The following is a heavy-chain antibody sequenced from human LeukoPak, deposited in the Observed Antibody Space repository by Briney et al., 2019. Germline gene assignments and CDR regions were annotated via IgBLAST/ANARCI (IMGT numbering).Heavy chain of an antibody. Sequence: EASVKVSCKASGYTFTGYSMYWVRQAPGQGLEWMGWINPNSGGTNYAQKFQGRVTMTRDTSISTAYMELSRLRSDDTAVYYCAKGREYVDFFDYWGQGTLVTVSS. J-gene: IGHJ4*02. CDR2: INPNSGGT. CDR1: GYTFTGYS. V-gene: IGHV1-2*02. CDR3: AKGREYVDFFDY. D-gene: IGHD3-10*01.